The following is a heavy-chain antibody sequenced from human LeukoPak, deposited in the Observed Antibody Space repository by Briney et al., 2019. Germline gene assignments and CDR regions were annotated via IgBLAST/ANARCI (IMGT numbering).Heavy chain of an antibody. V-gene: IGHV4-59*08. CDR3: ARRGSRGLDY. CDR1: GGSISSYY. J-gene: IGHJ4*02. D-gene: IGHD3-16*01. Sequence: SETLSLTCTVSGGSISSYYWSWIRQPPGKGLVWIGYIYYSGSTNYNPSLKSRVTISVDTSKNQFSPKLSSVTAADTAVYYCARRGSRGLDYWGQGTLVTVSS. CDR2: IYYSGST.